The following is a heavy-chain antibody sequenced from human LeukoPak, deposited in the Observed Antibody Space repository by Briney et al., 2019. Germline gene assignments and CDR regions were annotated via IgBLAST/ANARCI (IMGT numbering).Heavy chain of an antibody. CDR1: GYSFTSYW. CDR3: ARSVQLERRGFFYYGMDV. Sequence: GESLKISCKGSGYSFTSYWIGWVRQMPGKGLEWMGIIYPGDSDTRYSPSFQGQVTISADKSISTAYLQWSSLKASDTAIYYCARSVQLERRGFFYYGMDVWGQGTTVTVSS. CDR2: IYPGDSDT. V-gene: IGHV5-51*01. D-gene: IGHD1-1*01. J-gene: IGHJ6*02.